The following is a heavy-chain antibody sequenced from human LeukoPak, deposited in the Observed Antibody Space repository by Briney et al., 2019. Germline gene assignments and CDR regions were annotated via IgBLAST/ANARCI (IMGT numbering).Heavy chain of an antibody. CDR1: GFTFSSYA. D-gene: IGHD6-19*01. CDR2: ISGDGGAT. CDR3: AKSGSRDWDYFEY. V-gene: IGHV3-23*01. J-gene: IGHJ4*02. Sequence: GGSLRLSCAASGFTFSSYAMNWVRQAPGKGQEWVSTISGDGGATHYADSVKGRFTISRANSKNTLFLQMNSLRAEDTAVYYCAKSGSRDWDYFEYWGQGTLVTASS.